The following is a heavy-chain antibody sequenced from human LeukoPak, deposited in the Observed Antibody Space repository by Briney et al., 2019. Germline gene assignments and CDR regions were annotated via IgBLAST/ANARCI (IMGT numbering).Heavy chain of an antibody. D-gene: IGHD6-19*01. V-gene: IGHV1-18*01. CDR3: ARDQAVAVNYYYYGMDV. CDR1: GYTFTSYG. CDR2: ISAYNGNT. J-gene: IGHJ6*02. Sequence: ASVKVSCKASGYTFTSYGISWVRQAPGQGLEWMGWISAYNGNTNYAQKLQGRVTMTTDTSTSTAYMELRSLRSDDTAVYYCARDQAVAVNYYYYGMDVWGQGTTLTVSS.